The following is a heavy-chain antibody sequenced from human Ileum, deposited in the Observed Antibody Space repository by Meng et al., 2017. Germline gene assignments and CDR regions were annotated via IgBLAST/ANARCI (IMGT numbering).Heavy chain of an antibody. CDR2: SNSDGSST. J-gene: IGHJ4*02. V-gene: IGHV3-74*01. CDR3: AKGGATVIDY. D-gene: IGHD4-17*01. Sequence: GESLKISCAASGFAFSNYWMHWVRQASEKGLVWVSRSNSDGSSTTYADSVKGRYTISRDNAKNTLYLQMNSLRDEDTAVYYCAKGGATVIDYWGQGTLVTVPS. CDR1: GFAFSNYW.